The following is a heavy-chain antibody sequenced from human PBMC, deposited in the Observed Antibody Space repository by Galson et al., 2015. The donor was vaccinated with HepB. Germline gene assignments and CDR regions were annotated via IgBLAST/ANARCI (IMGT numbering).Heavy chain of an antibody. V-gene: IGHV1-18*01. Sequence: SVKVSCKASGYTSTSYGISWVRQAPGQGLEWMGWISAYNGNTNYAQKLQGRVAMTTDTSTSTAYMELRSLRSDDTAVYYCARAAGGATIEGFDYWGQGTLVTVSS. J-gene: IGHJ4*02. D-gene: IGHD5-12*01. CDR1: GYTSTSYG. CDR3: ARAAGGATIEGFDY. CDR2: ISAYNGNT.